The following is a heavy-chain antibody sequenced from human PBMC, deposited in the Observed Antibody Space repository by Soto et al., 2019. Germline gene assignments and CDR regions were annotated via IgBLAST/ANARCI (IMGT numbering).Heavy chain of an antibody. CDR3: ARALDIVGVPAGYYYYGMDV. D-gene: IGHD2-2*03. V-gene: IGHV1-69*01. CDR2: IIPIFGTA. CDR1: GGTFSSYA. J-gene: IGHJ6*02. Sequence: QVQLVQSGAEVKKPGSSVKVSCKASGGTFSSYAISWVRQAPGQGLEWMGGIIPIFGTANYAQKFQGRVTITADESTSTAYMELSSLRSEDTAVYYCARALDIVGVPAGYYYYGMDVWGQGTTVTVSS.